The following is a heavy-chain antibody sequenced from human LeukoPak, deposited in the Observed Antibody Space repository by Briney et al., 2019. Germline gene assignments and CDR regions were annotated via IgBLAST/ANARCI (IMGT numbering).Heavy chain of an antibody. CDR2: IYPGGSDT. J-gene: IGHJ4*02. CDR3: ARFLSGNYSDC. V-gene: IGHV5-51*01. CDR1: GYSFTNYW. D-gene: IGHD1-26*01. Sequence: GESLKISCKGSGYSFTNYWIGWVRQMPGKGLEWMGIIYPGGSDTKYSPSFQGQVTISADKSISTAYLQWSSLKASDTAMYYCARFLSGNYSDCRGQGTLVTVSS.